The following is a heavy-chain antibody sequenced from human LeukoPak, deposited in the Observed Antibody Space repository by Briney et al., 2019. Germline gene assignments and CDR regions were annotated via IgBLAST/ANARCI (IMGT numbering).Heavy chain of an antibody. D-gene: IGHD3-22*01. CDR2: IRTKTNNFAT. Sequence: GESLKISCKASGYNFANYGIGWVRQASGKGLEWVGRIRTKTNNFATAYAASVKGRFTVSRDDSKNTAYLQMNSLKTEDTAVYYCTRLLDYNGYYYGAFDYWGQGTLVTVSS. V-gene: IGHV3-73*01. CDR1: GYNFANYG. CDR3: TRLLDYNGYYYGAFDY. J-gene: IGHJ4*02.